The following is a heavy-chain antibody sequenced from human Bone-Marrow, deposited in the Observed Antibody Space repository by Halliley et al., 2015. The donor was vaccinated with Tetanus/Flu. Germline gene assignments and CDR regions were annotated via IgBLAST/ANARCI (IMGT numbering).Heavy chain of an antibody. D-gene: IGHD1-1*01. CDR2: FYRSGST. V-gene: IGHV4-61*01. CDR1: GASVSSDSYC. J-gene: IGHJ4*02. CDR3: ARSPGWIRETTLNG. Sequence: TLSLTCTVSGASVSSDSYCWSWIRQPPGKGLEWIGNFYRSGSTDYNPSPKSQVTMSVDTSKNQFSLKLSSVTAADTAVYYCARSPGWIRETTLNGGGQGNLVTV.